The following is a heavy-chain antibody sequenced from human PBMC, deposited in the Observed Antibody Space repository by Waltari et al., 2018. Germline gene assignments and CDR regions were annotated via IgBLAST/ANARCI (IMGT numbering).Heavy chain of an antibody. J-gene: IGHJ4*02. V-gene: IGHV3-23*03. CDR3: TKDRSGLAAEADY. D-gene: IGHD3-10*01. CDR1: GFTFSSYA. Sequence: EVQLLESGGGLVQPGGSLRLSCAASGFTFSSYAMSWVRQAPGKGLEWVSVIYSGGSTYYADSVKGRFTISRDNSKNTLYLQMNSLRAEDTAVYYCTKDRSGLAAEADYWGQGTLVTVSS. CDR2: IYSGGST.